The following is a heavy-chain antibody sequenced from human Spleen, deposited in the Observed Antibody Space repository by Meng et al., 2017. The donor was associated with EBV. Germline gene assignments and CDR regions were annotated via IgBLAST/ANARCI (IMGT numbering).Heavy chain of an antibody. CDR3: VSTISAAGY. D-gene: IGHD6-13*01. Sequence: QVQLVQSGAEVAKPGSSVKISCTASGYTFTNYAINWVRQAPGQGLEWMGWIDTNTGHPTYAQGFTGQFVFSLDTSVNTAFLQISSLKAADSAVYYCVSTISAAGYWGQGTLVTVSS. CDR2: IDTNTGHP. V-gene: IGHV7-4-1*02. CDR1: GYTFTNYA. J-gene: IGHJ4*02.